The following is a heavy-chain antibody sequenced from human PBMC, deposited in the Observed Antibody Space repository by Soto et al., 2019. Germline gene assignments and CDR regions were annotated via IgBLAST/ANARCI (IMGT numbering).Heavy chain of an antibody. CDR2: ITPYNGKA. Sequence: QVHLVQSGAVVENPGASVKVSCKASGYTFTTFGINWVRQAPGQGLEWMGWITPYNGKANYPQKHQDRLTITTETTKNTAYLELRRLRSYDTAVYFFARARMCSGAHHDYWGQGTRVTVSS. CDR3: ARARMCSGAHHDY. D-gene: IGHD6-19*01. V-gene: IGHV1-18*04. J-gene: IGHJ4*02. CDR1: GYTFTTFG.